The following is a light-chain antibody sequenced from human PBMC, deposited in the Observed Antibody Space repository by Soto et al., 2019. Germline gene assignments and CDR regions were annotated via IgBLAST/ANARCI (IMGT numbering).Light chain of an antibody. CDR2: SAS. J-gene: IGKJ4*01. CDR1: QTINKNY. V-gene: IGKV3-20*01. CDR3: QYYGRSPLT. Sequence: EIVLTQSPGTLSLSPGEIATLSCRASQTINKNYSAWYQQKPGQPPRPLMYSASVRATGIPARFSGSGSGTDFTLTISRLEPEDFAVYYCQYYGRSPLTFGGGTKVEIK.